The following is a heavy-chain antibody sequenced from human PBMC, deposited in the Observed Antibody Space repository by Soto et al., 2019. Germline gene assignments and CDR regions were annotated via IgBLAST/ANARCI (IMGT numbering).Heavy chain of an antibody. J-gene: IGHJ6*02. V-gene: IGHV3-23*01. CDR2: IYGDGATT. CDR1: GFTFSSNA. Sequence: GGSLRLSCAASGFTFSSNAMTWVRQAPGKGLEWVSIIYGDGATTHYADSVKGRFTVSRDNSKNMVFLQMNSLSAEDTAVYYCSRRYYFDGSVPYGMDVWGQWTTVTVSS. D-gene: IGHD3-22*01. CDR3: SRRYYFDGSVPYGMDV.